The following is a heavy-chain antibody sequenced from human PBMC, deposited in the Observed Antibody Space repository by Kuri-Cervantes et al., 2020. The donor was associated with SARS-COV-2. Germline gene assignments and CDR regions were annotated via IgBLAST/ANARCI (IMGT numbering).Heavy chain of an antibody. J-gene: IGHJ6*03. CDR1: GGSISSGDYY. Sequence: ETLSLTCTVSGGSISSGDYYWSWVRQAPGKGLEWVSAISGSGGSTYYADSVKGRFTISRDNSKNTLYLQMNSLRAEDTAVYYCAKKGVGSSTSTVYYYYYMDVWGKGTTVTVSS. D-gene: IGHD2-2*01. CDR2: ISGSGGST. V-gene: IGHV3-23*01. CDR3: AKKGVGSSTSTVYYYYYMDV.